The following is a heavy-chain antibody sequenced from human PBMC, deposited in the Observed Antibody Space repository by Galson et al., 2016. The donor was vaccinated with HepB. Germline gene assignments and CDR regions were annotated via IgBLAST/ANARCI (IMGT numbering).Heavy chain of an antibody. Sequence: SVKVSCKASGGTFTSYSVSWVRQAPGQGLEWIGGIIPIFGRAIYAQQFQGRVTITADESTSTVYMELSSLRSEDTAVYYCASPYFGDSGSHYKQFYFDLWGQGTLISVSS. CDR1: GGTFTSYS. CDR3: ASPYFGDSGSHYKQFYFDL. D-gene: IGHD3-10*01. J-gene: IGHJ5*02. V-gene: IGHV1-69*13. CDR2: IIPIFGRA.